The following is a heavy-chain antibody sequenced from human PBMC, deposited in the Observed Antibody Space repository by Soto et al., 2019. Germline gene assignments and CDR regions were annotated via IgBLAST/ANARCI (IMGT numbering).Heavy chain of an antibody. J-gene: IGHJ4*02. CDR1: GGTFSSYA. CDR2: IIPIFGTA. CDR3: ARDQRHGSGSYEARGYFDY. V-gene: IGHV1-69*13. Sequence: GASVKVSCKASGGTFSSYAISWVRQAPGQGLEWVGGIIPIFGTANYAQKFQGRVTITADESTSTAYMELSSLRSEDTAVYYCARDQRHGSGSYEARGYFDYWGQGTLVTVSS. D-gene: IGHD3-10*01.